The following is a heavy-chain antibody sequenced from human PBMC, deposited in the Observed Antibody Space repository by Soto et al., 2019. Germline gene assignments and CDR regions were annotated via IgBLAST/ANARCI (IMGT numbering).Heavy chain of an antibody. CDR1: GFTFSSYG. CDR2: IWYDGSNK. D-gene: IGHD2-15*01. V-gene: IGHV3-33*01. Sequence: GGSLRLSCAASGFTFSSYGMHWVRQAPGKGLEWVAVIWYDGSNKYYADSVKGRFTISRDNSKNTLYLQMNSLRAEDTAVYYCARDTLSGSGGNYFDYWGQGTLVTVSS. J-gene: IGHJ4*02. CDR3: ARDTLSGSGGNYFDY.